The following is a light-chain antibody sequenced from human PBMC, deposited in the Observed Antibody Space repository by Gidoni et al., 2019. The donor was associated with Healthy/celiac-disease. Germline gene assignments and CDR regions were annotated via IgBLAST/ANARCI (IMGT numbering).Light chain of an antibody. CDR2: AAS. V-gene: IGKV1-27*01. CDR1: QGISNY. Sequence: DIQMTQSPSSLSASVGDRVTITCRASQGISNYLAWYQQKPEKVPKLLIYAASTLQSGVPSRFSGSGSGTDFTLTISSLQPEDVATYYCQKYNSALGFTFGPXTKVDIK. J-gene: IGKJ3*01. CDR3: QKYNSALGFT.